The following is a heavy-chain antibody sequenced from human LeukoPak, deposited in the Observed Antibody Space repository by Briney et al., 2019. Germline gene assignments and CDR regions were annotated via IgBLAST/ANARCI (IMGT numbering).Heavy chain of an antibody. D-gene: IGHD4-23*01. CDR1: GASNSSYY. CDR2: LYPSGST. J-gene: IGHJ6*03. CDR3: AKTPPGYYHIYV. Sequence: SETLSLTCTVSGASNSSYYTCWFWQPAGKGLEWIGRLYPSGSTNYNPSLKSRVTISVDKSKRQFSLELSSVTAADTAVFYCAKTPPGYYHIYVWGKGATVTVSS. V-gene: IGHV4-4*07.